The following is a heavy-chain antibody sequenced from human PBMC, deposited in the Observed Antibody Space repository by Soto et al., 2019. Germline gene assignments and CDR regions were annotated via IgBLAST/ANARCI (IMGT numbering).Heavy chain of an antibody. CDR1: GFTFSSYG. D-gene: IGHD3-22*01. CDR3: AKDRDSYYYDSSGYYFGEVDY. CDR2: ISYDGSNK. J-gene: IGHJ4*02. V-gene: IGHV3-30*18. Sequence: GGSLRLSCAASGFTFSSYGMHWVRQAPGKGLEWVAVISYDGSNKYYADSVKGRFTISRDNSKNTLYLQMNSLRAEDTAVYYCAKDRDSYYYDSSGYYFGEVDYWGQGTLVTVSS.